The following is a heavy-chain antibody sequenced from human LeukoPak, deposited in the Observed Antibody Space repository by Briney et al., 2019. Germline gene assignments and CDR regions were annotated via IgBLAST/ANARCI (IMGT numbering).Heavy chain of an antibody. CDR2: IYTSGST. J-gene: IGHJ4*02. CDR3: ARGRPIFGSGSYYNSPPPFDY. D-gene: IGHD3-10*01. V-gene: IGHV4-4*07. Sequence: SETLSLTCTVSGGSISSYYWSWIRQPAGKGLEWIGRIYTSGSTNYNPSLKSRVTMSVDTSKNQFSLKLSSVTAADTAVYYCARGRPIFGSGSYYNSPPPFDYWGQGTLVTVSS. CDR1: GGSISSYY.